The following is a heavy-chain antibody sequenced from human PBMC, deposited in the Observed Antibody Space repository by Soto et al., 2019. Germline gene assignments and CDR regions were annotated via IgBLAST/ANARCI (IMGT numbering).Heavy chain of an antibody. Sequence: ASVKVSCKASGYTFTSYYMHWVRQAPGQGLEWMGIINPSGGSTSYAQKFQGRVTMTRDTSTSTVYMELSSLRSEDTAVYYCARGTYGSGSYDISGYYYGMDVWGQGXTVTVYS. CDR2: INPSGGST. J-gene: IGHJ6*02. CDR3: ARGTYGSGSYDISGYYYGMDV. D-gene: IGHD3-10*01. V-gene: IGHV1-46*01. CDR1: GYTFTSYY.